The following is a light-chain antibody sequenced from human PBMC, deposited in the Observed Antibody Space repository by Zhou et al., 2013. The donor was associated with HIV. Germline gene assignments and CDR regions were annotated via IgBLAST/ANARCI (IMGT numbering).Light chain of an antibody. CDR2: GAS. J-gene: IGKJ1*01. V-gene: IGKV3-20*01. Sequence: VLTQSPGTLSLSPGERATLSCRASQSLGASYLAWYQQKPGQTPRLLFYGASTRATGIPDRFSGSGSGTDFTLTISRLEPEDFAVYYCQQYSNLPRTFGQGTKVEIK. CDR1: QSLGASY. CDR3: QQYSNLPRT.